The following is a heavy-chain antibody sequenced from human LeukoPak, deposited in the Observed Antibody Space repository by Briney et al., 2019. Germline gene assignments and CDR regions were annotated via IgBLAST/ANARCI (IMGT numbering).Heavy chain of an antibody. V-gene: IGHV3-30-3*01. CDR1: GFTFSSSA. CDR2: ISYDGSNK. J-gene: IGHJ4*02. D-gene: IGHD6-19*01. Sequence: PGGSLRLSCAASGFTFSSSAMSWVRQAPGKGLEWVAVISYDGSNKYYADSVKGRFTISRDNSKNTLYLQMNSLRAEDTAVYYCARDGQQWLVPGYYFDYWGQGTLVTVSS. CDR3: ARDGQQWLVPGYYFDY.